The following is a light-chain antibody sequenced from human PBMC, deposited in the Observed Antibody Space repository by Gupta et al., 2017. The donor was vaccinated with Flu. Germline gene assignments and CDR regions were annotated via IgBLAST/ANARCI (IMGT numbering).Light chain of an antibody. CDR1: QSVSSSY. CDR3: QQYDNSLAWT. CDR2: GAS. Sequence: EIVLTQSPGTLSLSPGERATLSCRASQSVSSSYLAWYQQKPGQAPRLLIYGASSRATGIPERFSGSGSGTDFTLSISILEPEDFAVYYCQQYDNSLAWTFGQGTKVEIK. V-gene: IGKV3-20*01. J-gene: IGKJ1*01.